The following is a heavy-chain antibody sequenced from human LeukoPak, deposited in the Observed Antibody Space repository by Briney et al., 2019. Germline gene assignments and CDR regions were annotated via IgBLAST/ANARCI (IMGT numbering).Heavy chain of an antibody. D-gene: IGHD6-13*01. Sequence: PSETLSLTCAVYGGSFSGSYWSWIRQPPGRGLEWIGEINHSGSTNYNPSLKSRVTISVDTSKNQFSLKLSSVTAADTAVYYCASSYSSWRLSGLSFDYWGQGTLVTVSS. CDR1: GGSFSGSY. J-gene: IGHJ4*02. CDR2: INHSGST. CDR3: ASSYSSWRLSGLSFDY. V-gene: IGHV4-34*01.